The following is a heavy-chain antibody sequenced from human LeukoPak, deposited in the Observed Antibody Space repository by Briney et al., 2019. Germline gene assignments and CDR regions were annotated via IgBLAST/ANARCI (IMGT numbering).Heavy chain of an antibody. CDR3: AKDMRRWLQLGGFDY. CDR2: INSDGSST. D-gene: IGHD5-24*01. CDR1: GFTFSSYW. J-gene: IGHJ4*02. V-gene: IGHV3-74*01. Sequence: GGSLRLSCAASGFTFSSYWMHWVRQAPGKGLVWVSRINSDGSSTSYADSVKGRFTISRDNSKNSLYLQMNSLRTEDTALYYCAKDMRRWLQLGGFDYWGQGTLVTVSS.